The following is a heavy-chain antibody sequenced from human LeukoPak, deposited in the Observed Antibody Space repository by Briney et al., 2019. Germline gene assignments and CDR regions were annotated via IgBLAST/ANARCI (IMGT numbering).Heavy chain of an antibody. CDR2: IYHSGST. CDR3: ARVTYYYDSSGYYYCYFDY. D-gene: IGHD3-22*01. J-gene: IGHJ4*02. CDR1: VYSISSGYY. Sequence: SETLSLTCAVSVYSISSGYYWGWIRQPPGKGLEWIGSIYHSGSTYYNPSLKSRVTISVDTSKNQFSLKLSSVTAADTAVYYCARVTYYYDSSGYYYCYFDYWGQGTLVTVSS. V-gene: IGHV4-38-2*01.